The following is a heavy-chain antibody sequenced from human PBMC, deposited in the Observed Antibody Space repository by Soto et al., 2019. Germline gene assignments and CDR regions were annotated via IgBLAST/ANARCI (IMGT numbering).Heavy chain of an antibody. Sequence: PGGSLRLSCAASGFTFTSHNMNWVRQAPGKGLEWVSSISSSSTYIFFADSVKGRFTISRDNAKNSLYLQMSSLRVEDTAVYYCARGPRATMARGWFDPWGQGTLVTVSS. CDR2: ISSSSTYI. D-gene: IGHD3-10*01. CDR1: GFTFTSHN. CDR3: ARGPRATMARGWFDP. V-gene: IGHV3-21*06. J-gene: IGHJ5*02.